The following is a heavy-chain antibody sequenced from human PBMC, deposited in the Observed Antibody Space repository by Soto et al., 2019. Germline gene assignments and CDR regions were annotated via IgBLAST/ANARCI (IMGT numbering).Heavy chain of an antibody. J-gene: IGHJ6*02. CDR2: ISYDGSNK. Sequence: GGSLRLSCAASGFTFSSYCMHWVRQAPCKGLEWVAVISYDGSNKYYADSVKGRFTISRDNSKNTLYLQMNSLRAEDTAVYYWAKDNGYSSSWYSYYYYYGMDVWGQGTTLTVSS. CDR1: GFTFSSYC. V-gene: IGHV3-30*18. CDR3: AKDNGYSSSWYSYYYYYGMDV. D-gene: IGHD6-13*01.